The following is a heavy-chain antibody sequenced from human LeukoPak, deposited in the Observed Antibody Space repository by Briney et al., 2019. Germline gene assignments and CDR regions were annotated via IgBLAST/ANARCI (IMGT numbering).Heavy chain of an antibody. D-gene: IGHD5-18*01. CDR1: GYSFTTYW. Sequence: GQSLKISCEGSGYSFTTYWIDGVRQMPGKGLEWIGMVYPGDSNSRYSPSVQGQVTVSADKSITTAYMQWSSLKASDGAMYYCARRGDSYGFDYWGQGTLVTVSS. CDR2: VYPGDSNS. CDR3: ARRGDSYGFDY. V-gene: IGHV5-51*01. J-gene: IGHJ4*02.